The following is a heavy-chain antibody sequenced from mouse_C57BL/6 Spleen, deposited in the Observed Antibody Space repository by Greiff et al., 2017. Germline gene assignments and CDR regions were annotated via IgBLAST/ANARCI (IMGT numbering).Heavy chain of an antibody. V-gene: IGHV1-52*01. J-gene: IGHJ4*01. CDR3: AHSSGYGYYAMDY. CDR2: IDPSDSET. CDR1: GYTFTSYW. Sequence: QVQLLQPGAELVRPGSSVKLSCKASGYTFTSYWLHWVKQRPIQGLEWIGNIDPSDSETHYNQKFKDKATLTVDKSSSTGYMQLSSLTSEDSAVYYCAHSSGYGYYAMDYWGQGTSVTVSS. D-gene: IGHD3-2*02.